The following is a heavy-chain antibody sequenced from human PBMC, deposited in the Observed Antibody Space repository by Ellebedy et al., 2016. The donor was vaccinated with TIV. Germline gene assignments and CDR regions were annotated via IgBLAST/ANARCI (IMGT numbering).Heavy chain of an antibody. V-gene: IGHV3-21*01. CDR2: ITGSSSYM. CDR3: SRGIAAVMY. CDR1: GFTFSNYS. J-gene: IGHJ4*02. Sequence: GESLKISCAGAGFTFSNYSINWVRKAPGKGLEWVASITGSSSYMFYSDSVKGRFTISRDNAKNSLYLQMNSLRAEDTAVYYCSRGIAAVMYWGQGTLVTVSS. D-gene: IGHD6-13*01.